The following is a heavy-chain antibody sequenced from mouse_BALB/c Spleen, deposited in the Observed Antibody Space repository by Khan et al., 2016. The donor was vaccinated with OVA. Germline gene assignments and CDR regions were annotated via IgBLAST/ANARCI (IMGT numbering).Heavy chain of an antibody. D-gene: IGHD3-2*02. J-gene: IGHJ2*01. CDR1: GYIFTNYW. V-gene: IGHV1-76*01. CDR2: IYPGTDNS. Sequence: QVQLKQSGAELVRPGASVKLFCKTSGYIFTNYWIHWVKQRSGQGLEWIARIYPGTDNSYYNGKLKDRATLTADKSSSTVYMQLSSLKSEDSAVYCCAREEALYYFDYWGQGTTLTVSS. CDR3: AREEALYYFDY.